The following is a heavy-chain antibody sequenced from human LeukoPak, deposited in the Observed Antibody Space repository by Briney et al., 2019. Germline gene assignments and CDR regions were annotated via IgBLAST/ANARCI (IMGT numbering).Heavy chain of an antibody. D-gene: IGHD5-24*01. Sequence: SQTLSLTCAISGDSVSSNSAAWNWIRQSPSRGLEWLGRTYYRSKWYNDYAVSVKSRITINPDTSKNQFSLQLNSVTPEDTAVYYCAREGVDGYNIQYYFDYWGQGTLVTVSS. CDR2: TYYRSKWYN. CDR3: AREGVDGYNIQYYFDY. CDR1: GDSVSSNSAA. V-gene: IGHV6-1*01. J-gene: IGHJ4*02.